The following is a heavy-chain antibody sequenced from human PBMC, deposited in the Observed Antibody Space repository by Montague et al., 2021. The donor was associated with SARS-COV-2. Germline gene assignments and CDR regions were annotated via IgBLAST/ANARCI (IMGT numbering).Heavy chain of an antibody. D-gene: IGHD4-17*01. CDR1: GFSLTTSGMC. CDR2: IDWDEDQ. J-gene: IGHJ4*02. Sequence: PALVKPTQTLTLTCTFSGFSLTTSGMCVSWIRQPPGKALEWLALIDWDEDQYYSTSLKTRLTISKDTSKNQVVLTMTNMDPTDTATYYCARSYGDYRDSYFDYWGQGTLVTVSS. CDR3: ARSYGDYRDSYFDY. V-gene: IGHV2-70*01.